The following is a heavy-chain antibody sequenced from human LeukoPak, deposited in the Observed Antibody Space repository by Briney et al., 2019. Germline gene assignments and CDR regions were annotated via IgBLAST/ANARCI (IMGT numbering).Heavy chain of an antibody. CDR1: GFTFSNYA. D-gene: IGHD3-10*01. Sequence: GGSLRLSCAASGFTFSNYAMNWVRQAPGKGLEWVSVISGSGGSTYYADSVKGRFTISRDNSKNTLYLQMNSLRAEDTAVYYCARDRGFGQADVWGKGTTVTVSS. CDR3: ARDRGFGQADV. V-gene: IGHV3-23*01. J-gene: IGHJ6*04. CDR2: ISGSGGST.